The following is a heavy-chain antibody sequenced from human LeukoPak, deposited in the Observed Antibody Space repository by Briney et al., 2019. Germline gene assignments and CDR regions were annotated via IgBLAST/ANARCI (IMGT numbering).Heavy chain of an antibody. J-gene: IGHJ4*02. V-gene: IGHV3-30*02. CDR1: GFSFNSFA. CDR3: VKDLPVLHC. Sequence: GGSLRLSCAASGFSFNSFAMHWVRQAPGKGLEHLAFLQPDGSDEYYADSVEGRFTISRDNSKNTLYLQMNGLRGDDTAVYYCVKDLPVLHCWGQGTLVTASS. D-gene: IGHD3-16*01. CDR2: LQPDGSDE.